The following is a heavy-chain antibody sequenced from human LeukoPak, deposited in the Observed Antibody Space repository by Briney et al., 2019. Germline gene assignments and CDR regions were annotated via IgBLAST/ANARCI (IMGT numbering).Heavy chain of an antibody. CDR3: ARVPTYYYDSSGYYYDPLFDY. CDR2: IIPIFGTA. J-gene: IGHJ4*02. Sequence: GGSLRLSCAASGFTFSRYGMHWVRQAPGQGLEWMGGIIPIFGTANYAQKLQGRVTMTTDTSTSTAYMELRSLRSDDTAVYYCARVPTYYYDSSGYYYDPLFDYWGQGTLVTVSS. D-gene: IGHD3-22*01. CDR1: GFTFSRYG. V-gene: IGHV1-69*05.